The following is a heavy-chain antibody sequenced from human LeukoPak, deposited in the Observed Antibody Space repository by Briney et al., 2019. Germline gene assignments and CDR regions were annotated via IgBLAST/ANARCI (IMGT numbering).Heavy chain of an antibody. J-gene: IGHJ5*02. D-gene: IGHD1-26*01. CDR3: TRDSGTYNWFDP. Sequence: GGSLKLSCAASGFTFSGSAIHWVRQSSGKGLECVGQIDKKDKGYATATAYAASVKGRFTISRDDSINTAYLQMKSLKTEDTALYYCTRDSGTYNWFDPWGQGTLVTVSS. CDR2: IDKKDKGYATAT. CDR1: GFTFSGSA. V-gene: IGHV3-73*01.